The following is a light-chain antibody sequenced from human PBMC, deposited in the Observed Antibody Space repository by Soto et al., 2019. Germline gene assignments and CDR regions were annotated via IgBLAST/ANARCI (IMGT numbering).Light chain of an antibody. CDR2: AAS. Sequence: DIQMTQSPSSLSASVRDRVTITCRASQGISNYLAWYQQKPGTVPKLLIYAASTLQSGVPSRFSGSGSGTDLTLTISSLQPADVATYYCQKYDSSHWTFGQGTKVEI. CDR3: QKYDSSHWT. V-gene: IGKV1-27*01. CDR1: QGISNY. J-gene: IGKJ1*01.